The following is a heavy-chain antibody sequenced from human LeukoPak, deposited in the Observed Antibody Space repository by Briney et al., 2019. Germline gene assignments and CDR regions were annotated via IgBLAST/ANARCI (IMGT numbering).Heavy chain of an antibody. J-gene: IGHJ5*02. CDR1: GGSISGYY. V-gene: IGHV4-4*07. CDR3: AREAYCSSTSCYGLDWFDP. Sequence: PSETLSLTCTVSGGSISGYYWSWIRQPAGKGLEWIGRIYTSGSTNYNPSLKSRVTMSVGTSKNQFSLKLSSVTAADTAVYYCAREAYCSSTSCYGLDWFDPWGQGTLVTVSS. D-gene: IGHD2-2*01. CDR2: IYTSGST.